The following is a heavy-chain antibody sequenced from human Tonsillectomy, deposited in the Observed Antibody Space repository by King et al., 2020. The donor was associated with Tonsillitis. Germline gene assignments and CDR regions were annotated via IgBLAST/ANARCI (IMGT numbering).Heavy chain of an antibody. CDR1: GFTFDDHG. J-gene: IGHJ4*02. V-gene: IGHV3-20*04. CDR3: ARCPGIHLDSSGYDY. CDR2: INWNGASI. Sequence: VQLVESGGGVVRPGGSLRLSCAASGFTFDDHGVNWVRQAPGKGLEWVAGINWNGASIGYAASVKGRFTISRDNAKKSLYLQINILRAEDTAFYYCARCPGIHLDSSGYDYWGQRALVTVSS. D-gene: IGHD3-22*01.